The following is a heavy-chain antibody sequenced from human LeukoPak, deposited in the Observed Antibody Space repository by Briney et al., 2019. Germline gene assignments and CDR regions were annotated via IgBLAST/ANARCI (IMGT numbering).Heavy chain of an antibody. CDR1: GYTFTGYY. CDR2: INPNSGGT. V-gene: IGHV1-2*02. Sequence: GASVKVSCKASGYTFTGYYMHWVRQAPGQGLEWMGWINPNSGGTNYAQKFQGRVTMTRDTSISTAYMELSRLRSDDTAVYYCARETPELLGAFDIWGQGTMVTVSS. D-gene: IGHD1-26*01. J-gene: IGHJ3*02. CDR3: ARETPELLGAFDI.